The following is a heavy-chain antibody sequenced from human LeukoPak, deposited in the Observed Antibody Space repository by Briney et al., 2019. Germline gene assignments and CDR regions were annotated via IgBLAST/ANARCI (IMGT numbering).Heavy chain of an antibody. D-gene: IGHD4-17*01. CDR3: AREGLRTIDY. V-gene: IGHV4-39*07. CDR1: GGSISSSSYF. Sequence: SETLSLTCSVSGGSISSSSYFWSWIRQPPGKGLEWIGSIYYSGSTYYNPSLKSRVSISVDTSKNQFSLKLSSVTAADTAVYYCAREGLRTIDYWGQGTLVTVSS. J-gene: IGHJ4*02. CDR2: IYYSGST.